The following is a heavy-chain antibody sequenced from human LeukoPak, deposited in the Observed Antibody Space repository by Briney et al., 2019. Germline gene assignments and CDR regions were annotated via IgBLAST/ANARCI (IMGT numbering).Heavy chain of an antibody. CDR1: GSTFSSYS. V-gene: IGHV3-21*01. D-gene: IGHD6-19*01. J-gene: IGHJ4*02. CDR2: ISSSSSYI. Sequence: GGSLRLSCAASGSTFSSYSMNWVRQAPGKGLEWVSSISSSSSYIYYADSVKGRFTISRDNAKNSLYLQMNSLRAEDTAVYYCAREGSSGWYWFDYWGQGTLVTVSS. CDR3: AREGSSGWYWFDY.